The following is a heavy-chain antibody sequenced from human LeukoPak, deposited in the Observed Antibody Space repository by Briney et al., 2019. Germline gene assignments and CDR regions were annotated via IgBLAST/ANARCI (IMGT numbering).Heavy chain of an antibody. V-gene: IGHV4-59*01. D-gene: IGHD6-6*01. J-gene: IGHJ5*02. Sequence: SESLSLTCSVSASSISDYYWRWIRLPPGKGLEWIGYIYYSGTNNYNPSLKSRVTISKDPSKNQISLKLTSVTHADTAVYYCARGSNWFDPWGQGILVTVSS. CDR2: IYYSGTN. CDR1: ASSISDYY. CDR3: ARGSNWFDP.